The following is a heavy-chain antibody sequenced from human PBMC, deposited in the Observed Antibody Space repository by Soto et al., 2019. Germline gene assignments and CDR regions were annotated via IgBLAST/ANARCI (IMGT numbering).Heavy chain of an antibody. J-gene: IGHJ4*02. CDR3: ASPYSGYDFGYFDY. CDR1: GFTFSSYW. D-gene: IGHD5-12*01. V-gene: IGHV3-7*01. Sequence: GGSLRLSCAASGFTFSSYWMSWVRQAPGKGLEWVANIKQDGSEKYYVDSVKGRFTISRDNAKNSLYLQMNSLRAEDTAVYYCASPYSGYDFGYFDYWGQGTLVTVSS. CDR2: IKQDGSEK.